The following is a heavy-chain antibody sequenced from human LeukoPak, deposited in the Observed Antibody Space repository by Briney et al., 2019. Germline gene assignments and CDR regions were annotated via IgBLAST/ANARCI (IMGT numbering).Heavy chain of an antibody. D-gene: IGHD3-3*01. CDR3: ARGVGSIAIFGVVPDY. J-gene: IGHJ4*02. CDR2: INPSGGST. Sequence: ASVKVSCKASGYTFTSYYMHWVRQAPGQGLEWMGIINPSGGSTSYAQKFQGRVTITADESTSTAYMELSSLRSEDTAVYYCARGVGSIAIFGVVPDYWGQGTLVTVSS. CDR1: GYTFTSYY. V-gene: IGHV1-46*01.